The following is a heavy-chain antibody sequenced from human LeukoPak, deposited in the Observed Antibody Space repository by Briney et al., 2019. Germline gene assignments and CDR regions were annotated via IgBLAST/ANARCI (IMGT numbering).Heavy chain of an antibody. D-gene: IGHD2-2*01. CDR2: IIPIFGTA. CDR1: GGTFSSYA. Sequence: SVKVSCKASGGTFSSYAISWVRQAPGQGLEWMGGIIPIFGTANYAQKFQGRVTITADESTSTAYMELSSLRSEDTAVYYCARDRGEIVVVPAASGDAFDIWGQGTMVTVSS. CDR3: ARDRGEIVVVPAASGDAFDI. V-gene: IGHV1-69*13. J-gene: IGHJ3*02.